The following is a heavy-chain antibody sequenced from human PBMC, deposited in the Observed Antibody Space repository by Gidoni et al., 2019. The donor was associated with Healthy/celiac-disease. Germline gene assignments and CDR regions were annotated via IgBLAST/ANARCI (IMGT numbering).Heavy chain of an antibody. J-gene: IGHJ4*02. D-gene: IGHD4-17*01. CDR1: GFPFRSYA. CDR3: ARDEYHDYGDYGSLDY. Sequence: QVQLVESGGGVVQPGRSLRLSCAASGFPFRSYAMHWVRQAPGKGLEWVAVISYDGSNKYYADSVKGRFTISRDNSKNTLYLQMNSLRAEDTAVYYCARDEYHDYGDYGSLDYWGQGTLVTVSS. CDR2: ISYDGSNK. V-gene: IGHV3-30-3*01.